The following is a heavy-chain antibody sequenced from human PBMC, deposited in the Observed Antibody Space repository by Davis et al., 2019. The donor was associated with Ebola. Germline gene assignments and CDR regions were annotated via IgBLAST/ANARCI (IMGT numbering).Heavy chain of an antibody. Sequence: SETLSLTCTASGDSITTSSYYWAWIRQPPGKGLEWIGSVYYSGYTYSTPSLKSRLIISVDTSNNQFSLKLTSVTAADTGVYYCARDSRWLVPGTYYYYGMDVWGQGTTVTVSS. CDR2: VYYSGYT. D-gene: IGHD6-19*01. V-gene: IGHV4-39*02. CDR1: GDSITTSSYY. J-gene: IGHJ6*02. CDR3: ARDSRWLVPGTYYYYGMDV.